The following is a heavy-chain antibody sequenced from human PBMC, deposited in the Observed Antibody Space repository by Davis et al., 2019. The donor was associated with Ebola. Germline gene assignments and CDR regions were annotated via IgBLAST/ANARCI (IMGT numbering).Heavy chain of an antibody. J-gene: IGHJ6*02. D-gene: IGHD6-19*01. CDR3: ARDAGIAVAGNLNMDV. CDR2: ISSSGSTI. CDR1: GFTFSSYE. V-gene: IGHV3-48*03. Sequence: GGSLRLSCAASGFTFSSYEMNWVRQAPGKGLEWVSYISSSGSTIYYADSVKGRFTISRDNSKNTLYLQMNSLRAEDTAVYYCARDAGIAVAGNLNMDVWGQGTTVTVSS.